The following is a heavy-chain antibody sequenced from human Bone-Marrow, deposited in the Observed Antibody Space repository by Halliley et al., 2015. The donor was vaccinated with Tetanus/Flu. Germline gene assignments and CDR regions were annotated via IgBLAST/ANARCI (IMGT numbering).Heavy chain of an antibody. V-gene: IGHV4-39*01. J-gene: IGHJ4*02. D-gene: IGHD5-18*01. CDR3: ARTDTAVVAFDY. Sequence: LRLSCTVSGASLSMNTFYWGWIRQPPGKGLEWIGSVFFSGHTHYNPSLKSRVTMSVGTSTNQFSLRLNSVTATDTAVYYCARTDTAVVAFDYWGQGTLVTVSS. CDR2: VFFSGHT. CDR1: GASLSMNTFY.